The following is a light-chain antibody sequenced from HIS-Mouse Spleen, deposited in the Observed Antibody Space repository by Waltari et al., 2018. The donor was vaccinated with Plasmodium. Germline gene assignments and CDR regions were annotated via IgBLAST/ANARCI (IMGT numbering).Light chain of an antibody. CDR3: QQRSNWPRVLT. CDR1: QRFSSY. V-gene: IGKV3-11*01. Sequence: ELVLTQSPATLSLSPGERATLSCRASQRFSSYSAWYQQKPGQAPRLLIYDASNRATGIPARFSGSGSGTDFTLTISSLEPEDFAVYYCQQRSNWPRVLTFGGGTKVEIK. J-gene: IGKJ4*01. CDR2: DAS.